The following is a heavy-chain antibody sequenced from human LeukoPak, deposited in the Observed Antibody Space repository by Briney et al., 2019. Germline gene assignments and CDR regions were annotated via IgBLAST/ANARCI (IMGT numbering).Heavy chain of an antibody. Sequence: SETLSLTCTVSGGSISGYYWSWIRQPPGKGLEWIGDIYFGGTTYYKTSLKNRVTISLHTSTNQFSLNLTSVTAADTAEYFCARRTAKWNHRSPEFDPWGQGTLVIVSS. J-gene: IGHJ5*01. V-gene: IGHV4-59*08. CDR1: GGSISGYY. CDR2: IYFGGTT. D-gene: IGHD1-14*01. CDR3: ARRTAKWNHRSPEFDP.